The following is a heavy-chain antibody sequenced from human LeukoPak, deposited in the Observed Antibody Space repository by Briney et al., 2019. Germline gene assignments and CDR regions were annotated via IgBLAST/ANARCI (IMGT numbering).Heavy chain of an antibody. Sequence: GGSLRLSCAASGFTFSSYAMSWVRQAPGKGLEWVANIKQDGSGKYYVDSVKGRFTMSRDNAQNSLYLQMNSLRAEDTAVYYCARVSSGWSNGAFDIWGQGTMVTVSS. V-gene: IGHV3-7*04. CDR1: GFTFSSYA. CDR2: IKQDGSGK. D-gene: IGHD6-19*01. CDR3: ARVSSGWSNGAFDI. J-gene: IGHJ3*02.